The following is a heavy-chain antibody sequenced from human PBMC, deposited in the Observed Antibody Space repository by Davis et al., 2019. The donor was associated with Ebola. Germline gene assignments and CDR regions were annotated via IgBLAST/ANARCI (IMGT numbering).Heavy chain of an antibody. V-gene: IGHV3-7*01. D-gene: IGHD2-2*01. CDR2: IKQDGSEK. Sequence: GESLKISCAASGFTFSSYWMSWVRQAPGKGLEWVANIKQDGSEKYYVDSVKGRFTISRDNAKNSLYLQMNSLRAEDTAVYYCARIKGGAEIYDCSSTSCSTHYYYYGMDVWGQGTTVTVSS. J-gene: IGHJ6*02. CDR3: ARIKGGAEIYDCSSTSCSTHYYYYGMDV. CDR1: GFTFSSYW.